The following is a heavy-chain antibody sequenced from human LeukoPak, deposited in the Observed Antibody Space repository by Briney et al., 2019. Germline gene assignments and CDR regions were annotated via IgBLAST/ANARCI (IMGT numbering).Heavy chain of an antibody. V-gene: IGHV3-7*01. D-gene: IGHD6-13*01. CDR3: ARAGAYSSSWYFNY. CDR2: LKQDGSEK. J-gene: IGHJ4*02. Sequence: GGSLRLSCAASGFTFSSYWMSWVRQAPGKGLEWVANLKQDGSEKYYVDSVKGRFTISRDNAKNSLYLQMNSLRAEDTAVYFCARAGAYSSSWYFNYWGQGTLVTVSS. CDR1: GFTFSSYW.